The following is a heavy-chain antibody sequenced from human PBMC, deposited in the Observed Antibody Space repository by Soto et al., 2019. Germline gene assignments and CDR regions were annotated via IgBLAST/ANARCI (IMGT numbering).Heavy chain of an antibody. CDR2: INPQTGGT. Sequence: ASVKVSCKASGYTFTGYYIHWVREAPGQGLEWMGWINPQTGGTSYAQKFQGRVTLSRDTSISTAYLELSRLTFDDAAVYFCARERYQVISDGMDVWGQGTTVTVSS. CDR3: ARERYQVISDGMDV. CDR1: GYTFTGYY. J-gene: IGHJ6*02. V-gene: IGHV1-2*02. D-gene: IGHD2-2*01.